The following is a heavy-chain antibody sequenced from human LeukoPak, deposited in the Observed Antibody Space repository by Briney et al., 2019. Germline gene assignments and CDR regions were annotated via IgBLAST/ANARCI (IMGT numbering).Heavy chain of an antibody. CDR3: ARSATDTAMVTNFPFDY. Sequence: GASLQISCKGSGYSFTTYWIGWVRQMPGKGLEWMGIIYPGDSDTRYSPSFQGQVTISADKSISTAYLQWSSLKASDTAMYYCARSATDTAMVTNFPFDYWGQGTLVTVSS. CDR2: IYPGDSDT. V-gene: IGHV5-51*01. CDR1: GYSFTTYW. J-gene: IGHJ4*02. D-gene: IGHD5-18*01.